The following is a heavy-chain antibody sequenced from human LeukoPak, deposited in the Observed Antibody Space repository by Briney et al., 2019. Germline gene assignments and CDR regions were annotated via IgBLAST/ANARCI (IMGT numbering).Heavy chain of an antibody. CDR1: GYSFTSYW. V-gene: IGHV5-51*01. Sequence: GESLKISCKGSGYSFTSYWIGWVRQLPGKGLEWMGIIYPGDSDTRYNPSFQGQVTISAEKSISTAYLQWSSLKASDTALYYCASRKKGMATAGFDYWGQGTLVTVSS. D-gene: IGHD5-24*01. J-gene: IGHJ4*02. CDR2: IYPGDSDT. CDR3: ASRKKGMATAGFDY.